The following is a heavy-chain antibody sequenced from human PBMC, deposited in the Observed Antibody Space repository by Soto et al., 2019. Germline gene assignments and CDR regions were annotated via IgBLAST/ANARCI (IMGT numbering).Heavy chain of an antibody. Sequence: ASVKVSCKASGYTFTSYYMHWVRQAPGQGLEWMGIINPSGGSTSYAQKFQGRVTMTRDTSTSTVYMELSSLRSEDTAVYYCARDKFPDIVVVTEAGNWFDPWGQGTLVTVSS. V-gene: IGHV1-46*01. D-gene: IGHD2-21*02. CDR1: GYTFTSYY. J-gene: IGHJ5*02. CDR2: INPSGGST. CDR3: ARDKFPDIVVVTEAGNWFDP.